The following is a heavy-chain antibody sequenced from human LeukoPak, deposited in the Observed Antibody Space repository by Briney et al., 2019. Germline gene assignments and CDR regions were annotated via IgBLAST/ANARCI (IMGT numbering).Heavy chain of an antibody. CDR1: GYTFTTYY. CDR2: INPTGGRA. V-gene: IGHV1-46*01. CDR3: ARGGGGVPAANREYYFDY. J-gene: IGHJ4*02. Sequence: ASVKVSCKASGYTFTTYYMHWVRQAPGQGLEWMGIINPTGGRARYAQKFQGRITMTRDTSTSTGYMEVSSLRSEDSAVYYCARGGGGVPAANREYYFDYWGQGTLVTVSS. D-gene: IGHD2-2*01.